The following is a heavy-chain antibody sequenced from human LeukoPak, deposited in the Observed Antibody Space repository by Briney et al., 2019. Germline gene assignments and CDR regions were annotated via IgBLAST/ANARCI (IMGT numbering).Heavy chain of an antibody. Sequence: ASVKVSCKTSGYTFTDFHMHWVRQAPGQGLEWMGWINPNTGGTNYAQKFQGWVTMTRDTSISTAYMELSRLRSDDTAVYYCASGSIAAPHYWGQGTLVTVSS. V-gene: IGHV1-2*04. CDR2: INPNTGGT. CDR1: GYTFTDFH. J-gene: IGHJ4*02. CDR3: ASGSIAAPHY. D-gene: IGHD6-6*01.